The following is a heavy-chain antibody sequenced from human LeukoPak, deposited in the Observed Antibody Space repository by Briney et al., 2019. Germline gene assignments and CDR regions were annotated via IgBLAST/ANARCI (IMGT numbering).Heavy chain of an antibody. V-gene: IGHV4-30-2*01. J-gene: IGHJ4*02. CDR2: IYHSGST. CDR3: ARGHPLDY. Sequence: SQTLSLTCAVSGGSISSGGYSWSWIRQPPGKGLEWIGYIYHSGSTYYNPSLKSRVTISVDRSKNQFSLKLSSVTAADTAVYYGARGHPLDYWGQGTLVTVSS. CDR1: GGSISSGGYS.